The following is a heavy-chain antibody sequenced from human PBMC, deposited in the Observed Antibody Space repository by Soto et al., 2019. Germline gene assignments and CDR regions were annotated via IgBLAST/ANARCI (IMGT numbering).Heavy chain of an antibody. D-gene: IGHD6-13*01. V-gene: IGHV3-23*01. CDR1: GFTFSSYA. CDR2: MTGSGGSS. CDR3: AKDPHRGAAEWRGYFDY. Sequence: GGSLRLSCVASGFTFSSYAMNWIRQAPGKGLEWVSAMTGSGGSSYYADSVKGRFTISRDNSKNTLYLQMNSLRAEDTAVYYCAKDPHRGAAEWRGYFDYWGQGTLVTVSS. J-gene: IGHJ4*02.